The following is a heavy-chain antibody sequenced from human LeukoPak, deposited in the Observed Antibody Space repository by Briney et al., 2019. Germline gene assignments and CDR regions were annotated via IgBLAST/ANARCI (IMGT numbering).Heavy chain of an antibody. Sequence: GRSLRLSCAASGFTFSSYGMHWVRQAPGKGLEWVAVISYDGSNKYYADSVKGRFTISRDNSKNTLYLQMNSLRAEDTAMYYCAKDVSPFEQQLVPKYWGQGTPVTVSS. CDR3: AKDVSPFEQQLVPKY. V-gene: IGHV3-30*18. J-gene: IGHJ4*02. CDR1: GFTFSSYG. D-gene: IGHD6-13*01. CDR2: ISYDGSNK.